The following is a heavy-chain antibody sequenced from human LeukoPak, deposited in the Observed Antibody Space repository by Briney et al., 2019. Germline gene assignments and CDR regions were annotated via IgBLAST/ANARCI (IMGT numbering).Heavy chain of an antibody. CDR3: AKDPYGTRYFDY. D-gene: IGHD2-2*01. Sequence: GGSLRLSCAASGFTFSSYALSWVRQAPGKGLEWVSSLSGSGYNTYYADSVKGRFTISRDNSKNTVYLQMNSLRAEDTAVYYCAKDPYGTRYFDYWGQGTLGTVSA. CDR1: GFTFSSYA. V-gene: IGHV3-23*01. J-gene: IGHJ4*02. CDR2: LSGSGYNT.